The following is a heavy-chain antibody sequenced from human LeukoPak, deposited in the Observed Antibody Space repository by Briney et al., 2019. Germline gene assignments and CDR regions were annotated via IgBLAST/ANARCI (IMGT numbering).Heavy chain of an antibody. V-gene: IGHV4-39*01. CDR3: ARQRSSGLGWFDS. CDR2: IYYSGST. Sequence: PSETLSLTRTVSGGSISSSSYYWGWIRQPPGKGLEWIGRIYYSGSTYYNPSLKSRVPISIDTSKHQFSLKLSSVTAADTAVYYCARQRSSGLGWFDSWGQGTLVTVSS. CDR1: GGSISSSSYY. D-gene: IGHD6-19*01. J-gene: IGHJ5*01.